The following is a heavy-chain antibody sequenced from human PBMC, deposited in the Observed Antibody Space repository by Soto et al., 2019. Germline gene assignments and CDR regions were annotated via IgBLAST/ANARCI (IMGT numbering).Heavy chain of an antibody. CDR2: ISGSGGST. J-gene: IGHJ3*02. CDR3: AKDNRIAAAVPHDAVDI. CDR1: GFTFSSYA. Sequence: GGSLRLSCAASGFTFSSYAMSWVRQAPGKGLEWVSAISGSGGSTYYADSVKGRFTISRENSKNTLYLKMNSLRAEDTAVYYCAKDNRIAAAVPHDAVDIWGQGTMVTVSS. V-gene: IGHV3-23*01. D-gene: IGHD6-13*01.